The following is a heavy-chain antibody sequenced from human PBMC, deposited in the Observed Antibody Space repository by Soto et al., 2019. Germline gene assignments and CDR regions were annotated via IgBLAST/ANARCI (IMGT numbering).Heavy chain of an antibody. CDR1: GFSFSTYS. V-gene: IGHV3-21*01. CDR3: ARIYRLNSGSFGMDV. Sequence: EVQLVESGGGLVKPGGSLRLSCAASGFSFSTYSMNWVRQAPGKGLEWVSSMSSSSNYIYYGDSVKGRFTISRDNAKNSLFLQMNSLRPDDTAVYYCARIYRLNSGSFGMDVWGQGTRVTVSS. J-gene: IGHJ6*02. D-gene: IGHD1-26*01. CDR2: MSSSSNYI.